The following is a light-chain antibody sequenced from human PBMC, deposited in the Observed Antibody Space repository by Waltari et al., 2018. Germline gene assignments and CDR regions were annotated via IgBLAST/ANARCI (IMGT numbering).Light chain of an antibody. CDR1: QSISSY. V-gene: IGKV1-39*01. J-gene: IGKJ4*01. CDR3: QQANTFPLT. Sequence: DIQMTQSPSSLSASVGDRVTITCRASQSISSYLNWYQQKPGKAPKLLIYAASSLQSGVPSRFSGSGSGTDFTITISSLQPEDFATYYCQQANTFPLTFGGGTKVEIK. CDR2: AAS.